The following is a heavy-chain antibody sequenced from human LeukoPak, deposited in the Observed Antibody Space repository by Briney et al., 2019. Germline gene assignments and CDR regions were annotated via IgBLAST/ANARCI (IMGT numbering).Heavy chain of an antibody. CDR3: ARIVVVPAASGQYYYYGMDV. CDR2: ISHSGGT. J-gene: IGHJ6*02. Sequence: SETLSLTCAVYGGSFSGYYWSWIRQPPGKGLEWIGEISHSGGTNYNPSLKSRVTISVDTSKNQFSLKLSSVTAADTAVYYCARIVVVPAASGQYYYYGMDVWGQGTTVTVSS. V-gene: IGHV4-34*01. CDR1: GGSFSGYY. D-gene: IGHD2-2*01.